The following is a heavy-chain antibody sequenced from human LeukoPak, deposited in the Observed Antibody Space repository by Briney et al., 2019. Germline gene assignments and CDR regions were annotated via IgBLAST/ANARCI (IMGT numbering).Heavy chain of an antibody. V-gene: IGHV3-30*02. D-gene: IGHD3-22*01. CDR3: AKDSGKLVVITTVDYFDY. Sequence: PGGSLRLSCAASGFTFSSYGMHWVRQAPGKGLEWVAFIRYDGSNKYYADSVKGRFTISRDNSKNTLYLQMNSLRAEDTAVYYCAKDSGKLVVITTVDYFDYRGQGTLVTVSS. CDR2: IRYDGSNK. CDR1: GFTFSSYG. J-gene: IGHJ4*02.